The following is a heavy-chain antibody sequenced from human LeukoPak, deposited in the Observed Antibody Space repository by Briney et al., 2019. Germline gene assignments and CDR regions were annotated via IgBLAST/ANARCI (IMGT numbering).Heavy chain of an antibody. CDR2: ISYDGSNK. V-gene: IGHV3-30-3*02. D-gene: IGHD3-22*01. Sequence: GRSLRLSCAASGFTFSSYAMHWVRQAPGKGLEWVAVISYDGSNKYYADSVKGRFTISRDNSKNTLYLQMNSLRAEDTAVYYCAKFRGSRGYDTSGREFDFWGQGTLVTVSS. CDR3: AKFRGSRGYDTSGREFDF. CDR1: GFTFSSYA. J-gene: IGHJ5*01.